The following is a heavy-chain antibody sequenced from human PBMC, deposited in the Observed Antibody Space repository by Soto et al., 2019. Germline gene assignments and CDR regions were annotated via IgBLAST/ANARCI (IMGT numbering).Heavy chain of an antibody. CDR2: IVVGSGNT. V-gene: IGHV1-58*02. Sequence: SVKVSCKASGYTFTSYGISWVRQARGQRLEWIGWIVVGSGNTNYAQKFQERVTITRDMSTSTAYMELSSLRSEDTAVYYCAASSSYCGGDCLDYWGQGTLVTVSS. CDR3: AASSSYCGGDCLDY. CDR1: GYTFTSYG. J-gene: IGHJ4*02. D-gene: IGHD2-21*01.